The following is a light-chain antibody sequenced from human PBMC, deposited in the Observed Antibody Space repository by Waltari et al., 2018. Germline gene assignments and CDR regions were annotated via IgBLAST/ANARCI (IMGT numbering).Light chain of an antibody. CDR3: QSADGSGAYRA. CDR1: ALPKHY. J-gene: IGLJ2*01. CDR2: KDT. Sequence: SYRLTQPPSVSVPPGQTARNPCAGAALPKHYSFWYQQKAGQAPVLVIYKDTERASGIPERFSGSSSGTTVTLTIRGAQAEDEADYYCQSADGSGAYRAFGGGTKLTVL. V-gene: IGLV3-25*03.